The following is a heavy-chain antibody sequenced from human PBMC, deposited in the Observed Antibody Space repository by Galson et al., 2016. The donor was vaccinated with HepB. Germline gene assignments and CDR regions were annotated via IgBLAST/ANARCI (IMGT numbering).Heavy chain of an antibody. CDR2: ISYDGSKK. D-gene: IGHD1-26*01. Sequence: SLRLSCAASGFTFSSYGMNWVRQAPGKGLEWVAVISYDGSKKYYADSAKGRFTISRDNSKNTLYLQMNSLRVEDTAVYYCAKSQGWAADLDYWGQGTLVTVSS. V-gene: IGHV3-30*18. CDR1: GFTFSSYG. J-gene: IGHJ4*02. CDR3: AKSQGWAADLDY.